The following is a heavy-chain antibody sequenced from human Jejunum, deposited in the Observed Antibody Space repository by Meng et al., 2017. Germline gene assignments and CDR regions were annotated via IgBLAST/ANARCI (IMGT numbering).Heavy chain of an antibody. CDR3: VKDFWWNVCDM. CDR2: INSDGRTT. V-gene: IGHV3-74*01. D-gene: IGHD3-3*01. Sequence: GGSLRLSCAASGFTFSSYWMHWVRQAPGKGLVWVSRINSDGRTTNYADSVKGRFTISRDNAKNTLYLQMNSLRVEDTAVYYCVKDFWWNVCDMWGQGTMVTVSS. J-gene: IGHJ3*02. CDR1: GFTFSSYW.